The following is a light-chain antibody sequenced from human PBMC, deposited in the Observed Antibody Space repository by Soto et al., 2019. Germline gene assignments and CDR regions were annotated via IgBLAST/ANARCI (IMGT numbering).Light chain of an antibody. CDR3: SSYTSSHTWV. Sequence: QSALTQPASVSGSPGQSITISCTGTSSDVGGYNYVSWYQQHPGKAPKLMIYEVSNRTSGVSNRFSGSKSGNTASLTISGLQAEDEADYYCSSYTSSHTWVFGGGTKLTVL. J-gene: IGLJ3*02. V-gene: IGLV2-14*01. CDR2: EVS. CDR1: SSDVGGYNY.